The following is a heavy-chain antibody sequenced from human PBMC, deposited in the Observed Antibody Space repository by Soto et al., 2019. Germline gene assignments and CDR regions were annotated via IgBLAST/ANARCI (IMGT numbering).Heavy chain of an antibody. V-gene: IGHV3-23*01. J-gene: IGHJ3*02. Sequence: EVQVLESGGGLVQPGGSLRLSCEGSGFTVSSHAMTWIRQAPGKGPEWVSTVTADGGTYYADSVKGRFAMSRDTSENTLYLQMNSRGADDTSVYYCAPHVSCSGGSCQYDAFAIRGQGTMVTVSS. CDR2: VTADGGT. D-gene: IGHD2-15*01. CDR1: GFTVSSHA. CDR3: APHVSCSGGSCQYDAFAI.